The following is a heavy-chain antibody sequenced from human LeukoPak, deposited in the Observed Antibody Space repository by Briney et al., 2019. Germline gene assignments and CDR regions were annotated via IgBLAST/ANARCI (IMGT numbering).Heavy chain of an antibody. V-gene: IGHV4-34*01. CDR1: GGSFSGYY. Sequence: SETLSLTCAVYGGSFSGYYWSWIRQPPGKGLEWIGEINHSGSTNYNPSLKSRVTISVDTSKNQFSLKLSSVTAADTAVYYCARGPPYYYDSSGYYRPRYFDYWGQGTLVTVSS. CDR2: INHSGST. CDR3: ARGPPYYYDSSGYYRPRYFDY. D-gene: IGHD3-22*01. J-gene: IGHJ4*02.